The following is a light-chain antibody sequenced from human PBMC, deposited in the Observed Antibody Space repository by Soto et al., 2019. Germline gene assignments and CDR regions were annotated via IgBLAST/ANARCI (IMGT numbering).Light chain of an antibody. CDR3: QQASSFPLT. Sequence: DIQMTQSPSSVSASVGDRVTITCRASQGISRWLAWYQQKPGKAPELLISTASDLQSGVPSRFSGSGSGTDFTLTSSSLQPEDFATYYCQQASSFPLTFGGGTKVEIK. J-gene: IGKJ4*01. V-gene: IGKV1-12*01. CDR1: QGISRW. CDR2: TAS.